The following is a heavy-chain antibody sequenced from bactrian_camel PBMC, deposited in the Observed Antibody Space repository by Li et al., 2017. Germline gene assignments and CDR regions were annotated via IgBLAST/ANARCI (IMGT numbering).Heavy chain of an antibody. D-gene: IGHD7*01. Sequence: VQLVESGGGSVQPGGSLRLSCATSGFTFSTYDMSWVRQALGKGLEWVSTINSDGETYNADSVKGRFTISRDNTKTTVYLQLNSLTTEDTAQYYCAATGGVWYAGWWNVWGQGTQVTVS. J-gene: IGHJ4*01. CDR3: AATGGVWYAGWWNV. CDR1: GFTFSTYD. CDR2: INSDGET. V-gene: IGHV3S40*01.